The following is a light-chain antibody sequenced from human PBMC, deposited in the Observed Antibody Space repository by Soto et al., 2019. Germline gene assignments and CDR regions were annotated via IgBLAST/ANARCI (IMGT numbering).Light chain of an antibody. CDR2: DVS. J-gene: IGLJ2*01. CDR1: SSDVGGYNY. CDR3: CSYAGSYTLV. Sequence: QSALTPPRSVSGSPGQSVTISCTGPSSDVGGYNYVSWYQQHPGKAPKLMIYDVSKRPSGVPDRFSGSKSGNTASLTISGLQAEDEADYYFCSYAGSYTLVFGGGTKLTVL. V-gene: IGLV2-11*01.